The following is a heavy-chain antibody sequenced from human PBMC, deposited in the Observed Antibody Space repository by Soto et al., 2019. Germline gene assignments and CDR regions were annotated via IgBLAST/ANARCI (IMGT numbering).Heavy chain of an antibody. J-gene: IGHJ4*02. CDR3: AKDVDSWTGASYY. CDR2: ISDDGGRT. D-gene: IGHD1-26*01. Sequence: GGSLRLSCAASGFTFSSNAMTWVRQAPGKGLEWVSTISDDGGRTYHADSVKGRFTISRDNSKNTLYLQMSSLRAEDTAVYFCAKDVDSWTGASYYWGQGTQVTVSS. V-gene: IGHV3-23*01. CDR1: GFTFSSNA.